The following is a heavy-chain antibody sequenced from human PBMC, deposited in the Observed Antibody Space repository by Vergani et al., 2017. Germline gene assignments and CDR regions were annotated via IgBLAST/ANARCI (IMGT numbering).Heavy chain of an antibody. V-gene: IGHV5-51*01. Sequence: EVGLVQSGPEMRKPGESLKISCKGSEYSFGNYWIGWVRQRPGKGLEWMGIIYPADSDTRYSPSFQGQVTISADKSISTAFLQWDSLKASDTALYYCARHTTYTDSWGQGTLVTVSS. J-gene: IGHJ4*02. D-gene: IGHD1-1*01. CDR3: ARHTTYTDS. CDR2: IYPADSDT. CDR1: EYSFGNYW.